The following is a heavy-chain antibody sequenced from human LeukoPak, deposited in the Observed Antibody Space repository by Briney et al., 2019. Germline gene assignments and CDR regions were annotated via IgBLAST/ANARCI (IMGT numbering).Heavy chain of an antibody. D-gene: IGHD3-3*01. CDR1: GGSFSGYY. J-gene: IGHJ4*02. CDR3: ARPITIFGVVTQ. Sequence: PSETLSLTCAVYGGSFSGYYWSWIRQPPGKGLEWIGEINHSGSTNYNPSLKSRVTISVDTSKNQFSLKLSSVTAADTAVYYCARPITIFGVVTQWGRGTLVTVSS. CDR2: INHSGST. V-gene: IGHV4-34*01.